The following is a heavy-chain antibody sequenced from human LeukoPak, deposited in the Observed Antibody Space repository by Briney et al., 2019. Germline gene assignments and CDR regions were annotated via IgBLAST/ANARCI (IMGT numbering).Heavy chain of an antibody. D-gene: IGHD2-2*02. J-gene: IGHJ5*02. CDR1: GGSFSGYY. CDR2: INHSGST. Sequence: SETLSLTCAVYGGSFSGYYWSWIRQPPGKGLEWIGEINHSGSTNYNPSLKSRVTISVDTSKNQFSLKLSSVTAADTAVYYCARWPDIVVVPAAIRGAPNWFDPWGQGTLVTVSS. CDR3: ARWPDIVVVPAAIRGAPNWFDP. V-gene: IGHV4-34*01.